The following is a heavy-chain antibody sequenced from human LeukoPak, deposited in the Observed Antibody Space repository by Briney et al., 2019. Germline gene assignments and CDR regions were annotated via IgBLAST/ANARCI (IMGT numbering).Heavy chain of an antibody. CDR2: IYPGDSDT. D-gene: IGHD3-22*01. CDR1: GYSFTTHW. J-gene: IGHJ2*01. Sequence: GESLKISCKASGYSFTTHWIGWVRQMPGKGLEWMGIIYPGDSDTRYSPSFQGHVTISADKSISTAYLQWSSLKASDTAMYYCARHVGIAVVPDRYFDLWGRGTLVTVSS. V-gene: IGHV5-51*01. CDR3: ARHVGIAVVPDRYFDL.